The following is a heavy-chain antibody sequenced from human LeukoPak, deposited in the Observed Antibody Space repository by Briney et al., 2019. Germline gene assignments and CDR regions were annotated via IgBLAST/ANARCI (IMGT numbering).Heavy chain of an antibody. V-gene: IGHV3-23*01. CDR1: GFFFSNYD. CDR2: LSSSGGST. J-gene: IGHJ4*02. Sequence: PGGSLRLSCAASGFFFSNYDMNWVRQAPGKGLEWVSGLSSSGGSTFYADSVKGRFTISRDNSKNTLYLQMNSLRAEDTAVYYCARGYYGSDWGQGTLVTVSS. CDR3: ARGYYGSD. D-gene: IGHD3-10*01.